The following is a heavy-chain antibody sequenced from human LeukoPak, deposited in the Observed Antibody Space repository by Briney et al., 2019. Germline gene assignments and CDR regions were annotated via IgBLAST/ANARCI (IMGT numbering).Heavy chain of an antibody. J-gene: IGHJ5*02. Sequence: SETLSLTCTVSGGSISSFYWSWIRQPPGKGLEWIGYIYYTGSTNYNSSLKSRVTISVDTSKNQFSLNLSSVTAADTAMYYCARVFVYCSGGSCYWGWFDPWGQGTLVTVSS. CDR2: IYYTGST. D-gene: IGHD2-15*01. CDR3: ARVFVYCSGGSCYWGWFDP. CDR1: GGSISSFY. V-gene: IGHV4-59*01.